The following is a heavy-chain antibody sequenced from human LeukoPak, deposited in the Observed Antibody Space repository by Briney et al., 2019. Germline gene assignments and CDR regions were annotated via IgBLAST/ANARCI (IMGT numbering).Heavy chain of an antibody. Sequence: PSETLSLTCAVYGGSFSGYYWSWIRQPPGKGLEWIGEINHSGGTNYNPSLKSRVTISVDKSENHISLWLTSVTAADTAVYYCAREGGPYRPLDYSGQGTLVTVSS. CDR1: GGSFSGYY. CDR2: INHSGGT. V-gene: IGHV4-34*01. J-gene: IGHJ4*02. CDR3: AREGGPYRPLDY.